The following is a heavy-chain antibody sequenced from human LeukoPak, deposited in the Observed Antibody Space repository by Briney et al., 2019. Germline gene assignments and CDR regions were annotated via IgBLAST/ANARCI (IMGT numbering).Heavy chain of an antibody. CDR2: INSDGGNA. V-gene: IGHV3-74*01. CDR3: AGDRTRATSFDY. J-gene: IGHJ4*02. CDR1: GFTFSSSW. D-gene: IGHD2-15*01. Sequence: GGSLRLSCTASGFTFSSSWMHWVRQVPGKGLIWVSRINSDGGNAKYADFVRGRFTISRDNTKNTLYLEMNSLRVEDTAVYYCAGDRTRATSFDYWGQGTLVTVSS.